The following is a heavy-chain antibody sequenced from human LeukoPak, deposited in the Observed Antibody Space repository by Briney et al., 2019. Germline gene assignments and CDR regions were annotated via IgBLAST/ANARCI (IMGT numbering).Heavy chain of an antibody. V-gene: IGHV3-30*02. J-gene: IGHJ6*03. CDR3: AKDLPCSSTSCQYMDV. Sequence: PGGSLRLSCAASGFTFSSYGMHWVRQAPGKGLEWVAFIRYDGSNKYYADSVKGRFTISRDNSKNTLYLQMNSLRAEDTAVYYCAKDLPCSSTSCQYMDVWGKGTTVTVSS. CDR2: IRYDGSNK. CDR1: GFTFSSYG. D-gene: IGHD2-2*01.